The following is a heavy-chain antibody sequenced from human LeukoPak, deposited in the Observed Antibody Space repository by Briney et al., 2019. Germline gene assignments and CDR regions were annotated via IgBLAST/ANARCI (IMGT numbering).Heavy chain of an antibody. CDR2: ISGSGGST. Sequence: GGSLRLSCAASGFTFSSYAMSWVRQAPGKGLEWVSAISGSGGSTYYADSVKGRFTVSRDNSKNTLYLQMNSLTAEDTALYYCAKDAGTGWYSDLDYWGQGTLVTVSS. CDR1: GFTFSSYA. D-gene: IGHD6-19*01. CDR3: AKDAGTGWYSDLDY. J-gene: IGHJ4*02. V-gene: IGHV3-23*01.